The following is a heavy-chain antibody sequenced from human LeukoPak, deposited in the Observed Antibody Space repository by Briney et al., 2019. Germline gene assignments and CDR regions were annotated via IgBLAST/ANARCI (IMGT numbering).Heavy chain of an antibody. CDR2: IFYSGNT. D-gene: IGHD3-9*01. CDR1: SGSVSNSHYY. CDR3: ARDLSFDWFPYYFDY. J-gene: IGHJ4*02. Sequence: TETLSLTCTVSSGSVSNSHYYWAWVRQPPGKGLEWLGSIFYSGNTHYNPSLKSPVTISIDTSKNQFSLKVSSVTAADTAIYYCARDLSFDWFPYYFDYWGQGILVTVSS. V-gene: IGHV4-39*07.